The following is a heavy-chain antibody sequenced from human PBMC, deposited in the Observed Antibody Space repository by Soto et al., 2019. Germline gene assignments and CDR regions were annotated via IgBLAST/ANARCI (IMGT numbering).Heavy chain of an antibody. CDR3: ARMFRITMVRGVIPLGF. D-gene: IGHD3-10*01. Sequence: SLNRYRKGAGYTLTRDLISRGRQATEQGLEWMGWMNPNSGNTGYAQKFQGRVTMTRNTSISTAYMELSSLRSEDTAVYYCARMFRITMVRGVIPLGFWGQGTLVTVSS. CDR2: MNPNSGNT. V-gene: IGHV1-8*01. CDR1: GYTLTRDL. J-gene: IGHJ4*02.